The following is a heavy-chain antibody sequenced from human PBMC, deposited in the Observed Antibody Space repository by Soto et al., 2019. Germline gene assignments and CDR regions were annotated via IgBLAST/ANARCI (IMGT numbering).Heavy chain of an antibody. CDR1: GFTFSSYS. CDR3: AVTYCSGGSCYFRTFDY. Sequence: EVQLVESGGGLVKPWGSLRLSCAASGFTFSSYSMNWVRQAPGKGLEWVSSISSSSSYIYYADSVKGRFTISRDNAKNSLYLQMNSLRAEDTAVYYCAVTYCSGGSCYFRTFDYWGQGTLVTGSS. D-gene: IGHD2-15*01. V-gene: IGHV3-21*01. CDR2: ISSSSSYI. J-gene: IGHJ4*02.